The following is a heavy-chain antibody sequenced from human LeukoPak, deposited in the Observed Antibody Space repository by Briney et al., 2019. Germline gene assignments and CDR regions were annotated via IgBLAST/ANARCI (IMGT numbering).Heavy chain of an antibody. Sequence: SETLSLTCAVSGYSISSGYYWGWIRQPPGKGLEWIGSIYHSGSTYYNPSLKSRVTISVDTSKNQFSLKLSSVTAADTAVYYCARGYYYRRWGQGTLVTVSS. J-gene: IGHJ4*02. CDR3: ARGYYYRR. CDR2: IYHSGST. D-gene: IGHD3-10*01. V-gene: IGHV4-38-2*01. CDR1: GYSISSGYY.